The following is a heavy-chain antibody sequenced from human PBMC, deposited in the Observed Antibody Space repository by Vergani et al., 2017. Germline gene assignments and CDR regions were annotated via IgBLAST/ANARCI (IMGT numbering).Heavy chain of an antibody. CDR2: IDPSDSYT. CDR3: ARVGWSYYDSSGYYYAPGGWFDP. CDR1: GYSFTSYW. D-gene: IGHD3-22*01. J-gene: IGHJ5*02. V-gene: IGHV5-10-1*01. Sequence: EVMLVQSGAEVKKPGESLRISCKGSGYSFTSYWISWVRQMPGKGLEWMGRIDPSDSYTNYSPSFQGHVTISADKSISTAYLQWSSLKASVTAMYYCARVGWSYYDSSGYYYAPGGWFDPWGQGTLVTVSS.